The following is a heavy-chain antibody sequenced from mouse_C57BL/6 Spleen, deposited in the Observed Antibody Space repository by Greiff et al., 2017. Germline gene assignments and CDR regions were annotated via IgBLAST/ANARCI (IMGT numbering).Heavy chain of an antibody. D-gene: IGHD2-3*01. Sequence: QVQLQQPGAELVRPGSSVKLSCKASGYTFTSYWMDWVKQRPGQGLEWIGNIYPSDSETHYNQKFKDKATLTVDKSSSTAYMQLSSLTSEDSAVXYCARSDYDGYSYWGQGTTLTVSS. J-gene: IGHJ2*01. CDR2: IYPSDSET. CDR1: GYTFTSYW. V-gene: IGHV1-61*01. CDR3: ARSDYDGYSY.